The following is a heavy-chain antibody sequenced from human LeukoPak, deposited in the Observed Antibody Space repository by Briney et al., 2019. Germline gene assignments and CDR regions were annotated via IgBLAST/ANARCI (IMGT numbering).Heavy chain of an antibody. CDR3: ARSVGSYGHDYYYGMDV. J-gene: IGHJ6*02. CDR2: INQDGSEK. D-gene: IGHD5-18*01. CDR1: GFIFSSYW. Sequence: SGGSLRLSCAASGFIFSSYWMSWVRQAPGKGLEWVAQINQDGSEKYYVDSVKGRFTISRDNSKNTLYLQMNSLRGEGTAVYYCARSVGSYGHDYYYGMDVWGQGTTVIVSS. V-gene: IGHV3-7*02.